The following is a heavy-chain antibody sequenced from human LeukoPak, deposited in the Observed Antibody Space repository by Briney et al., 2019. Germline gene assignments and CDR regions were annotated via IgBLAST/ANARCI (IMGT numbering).Heavy chain of an antibody. CDR1: GFTFSTYE. CDR2: ISSSGGAT. Sequence: QPGGSLRLSCAASGFTFSTYEMNWVRQAPGKGLEWLSYISSSGGATLYSESVKGRFTISRDNAESSVYLQMNSLRVEDTAIYYCARLDYAGNWPDQWGQGTLVTVSS. CDR3: ARLDYAGNWPDQ. V-gene: IGHV3-48*03. D-gene: IGHD4-23*01. J-gene: IGHJ5*02.